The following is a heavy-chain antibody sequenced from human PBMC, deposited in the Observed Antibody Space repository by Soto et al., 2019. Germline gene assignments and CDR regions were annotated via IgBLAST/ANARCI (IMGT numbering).Heavy chain of an antibody. V-gene: IGHV4-30-4*08. J-gene: IGHJ4*02. Sequence: PSENHSPPYTFSCGPIRSGNFYLSLIRKPPGKGLEWIGFISYSGSTYYSTSLKSRVTISVDTSKSQFSLNLSFVTAADTAVYYCATMGTPATGLYFFDYWGQGSLVTVSS. CDR1: CGPIRSGNFY. CDR3: ATMGTPATGLYFFDY. D-gene: IGHD2-15*01. CDR2: ISYSGST.